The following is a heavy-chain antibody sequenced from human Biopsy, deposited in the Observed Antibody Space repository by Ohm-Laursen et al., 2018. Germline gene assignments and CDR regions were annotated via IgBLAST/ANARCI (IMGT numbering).Heavy chain of an antibody. J-gene: IGHJ1*01. CDR1: GGSFTGHY. V-gene: IGHV4-59*11. CDR3: ARGSNEYGGLYFPH. Sequence: GTLSLTCTVSGGSFTGHYWSWIRQPPGKGLEWIGHISYTGYTSYKSSLKSRVTISLDTSRKHLSLRLTSLAAADTAVYYRARGSNEYGGLYFPHWGQGTLVTVSS. D-gene: IGHD4-23*01. CDR2: ISYTGYT.